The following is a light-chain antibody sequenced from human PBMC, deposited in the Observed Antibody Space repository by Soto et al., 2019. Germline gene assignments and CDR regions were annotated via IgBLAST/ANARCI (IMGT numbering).Light chain of an antibody. Sequence: EKVMKQSPATLSMSTGERATLSCRGSQSVSSYLAWYQQKPGQAPRLLIYGASTRATGIPARFSGSGSGTEFTLTISSMQSEDFAVYYCQQYNNWPSWTFGQGTKVEIK. CDR3: QQYNNWPSWT. CDR1: QSVSSY. V-gene: IGKV3-15*01. J-gene: IGKJ1*01. CDR2: GAS.